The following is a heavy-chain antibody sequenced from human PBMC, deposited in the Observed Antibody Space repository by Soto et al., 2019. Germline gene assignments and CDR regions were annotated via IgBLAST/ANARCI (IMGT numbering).Heavy chain of an antibody. J-gene: IGHJ6*02. D-gene: IGHD6-6*01. Sequence: GGSLRLSCAASGFTFSSYGMHWVRQAPGKGLEWVAVISYDGSNKYYADSVKGRFTISRDNSKNTLYLQMNSLRAEDTAVYYCAKEWVMYSSSSYYYGMDVWGQGTTVTVSS. CDR2: ISYDGSNK. V-gene: IGHV3-30*18. CDR3: AKEWVMYSSSSYYYGMDV. CDR1: GFTFSSYG.